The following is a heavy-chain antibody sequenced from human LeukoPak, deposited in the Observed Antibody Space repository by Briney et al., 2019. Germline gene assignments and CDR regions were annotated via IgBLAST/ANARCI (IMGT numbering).Heavy chain of an antibody. D-gene: IGHD6-19*01. V-gene: IGHV3-7*03. CDR2: IKEDGSVK. Sequence: PGGSLRLSCTASGFTFSSHWMTWVRQPTGKGLEWVANIKEDGSVKYYVDSVNGRFTISRDNTKNALYLQMNSLRADDTAVYFCARDSTWLLDYWGQGTLITVSS. J-gene: IGHJ4*02. CDR1: GFTFSSHW. CDR3: ARDSTWLLDY.